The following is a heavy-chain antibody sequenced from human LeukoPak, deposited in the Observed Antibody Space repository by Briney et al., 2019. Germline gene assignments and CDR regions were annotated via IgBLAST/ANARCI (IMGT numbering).Heavy chain of an antibody. Sequence: GGSLRLSCAASGFAVRSNYMSWVRQAPGKGLEWVSVIYSGGSTYYADSVKGRFTISRDNSKNTLYLQMNSLRAEDTAVYYCARDNNWNGTDYWGQGTLVTVSS. CDR1: GFAVRSNY. CDR3: ARDNNWNGTDY. J-gene: IGHJ4*02. CDR2: IYSGGST. V-gene: IGHV3-66*01. D-gene: IGHD1-20*01.